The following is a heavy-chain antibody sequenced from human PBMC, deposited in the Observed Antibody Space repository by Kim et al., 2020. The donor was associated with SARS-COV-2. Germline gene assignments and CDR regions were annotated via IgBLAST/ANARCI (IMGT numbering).Heavy chain of an antibody. CDR3: ARESGSYYSGYYYYYGMDV. CDR2: IYYSGST. J-gene: IGHJ6*02. D-gene: IGHD1-26*01. CDR1: GGSISSSSYY. V-gene: IGHV4-39*02. Sequence: SETLSLTCTVSGGSISSSSYYWGWIRQPPGKGLEWIGSIYYSGSTYYNPSLKSRVTISVDTSKNQFSLKLSSVTAADTAVYYCARESGSYYSGYYYYYGMDVWGQGTTVTVSS.